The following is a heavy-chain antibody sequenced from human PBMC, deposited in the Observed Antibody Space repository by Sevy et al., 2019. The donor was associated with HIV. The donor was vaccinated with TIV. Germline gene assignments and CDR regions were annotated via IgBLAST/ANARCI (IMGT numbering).Heavy chain of an antibody. CDR2: ISYDGSSK. J-gene: IGHJ4*02. Sequence: GGSLRLSCAASGFTFSSHAMHWVRQAPGKGLEWVAVISYDGSSKYYADSVKSRFTISRDDSKNTLYLQMNSLRAGDTAVYYCARDGGYSVNFLPSGYWGQGTLVTVSS. D-gene: IGHD3-10*02. CDR3: ARDGGYSVNFLPSGY. CDR1: GFTFSSHA. V-gene: IGHV3-30-3*01.